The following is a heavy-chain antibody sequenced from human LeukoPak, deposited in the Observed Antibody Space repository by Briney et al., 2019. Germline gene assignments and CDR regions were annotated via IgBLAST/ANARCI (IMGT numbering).Heavy chain of an antibody. CDR3: ARDAIAAAGAGA. CDR1: GYTFTDYS. CDR2: INPNSGDT. V-gene: IGHV1-2*02. J-gene: IGHJ4*02. D-gene: IGHD6-13*01. Sequence: ASVKVSCKASGYTFTDYSMHWVRQAPRQGLEWMGWINPNSGDTDYAQKFQGRVTMTRDTSISTAYLEVSRLTSDDTAVYFCARDAIAAAGAGAWGQGTLVTVSS.